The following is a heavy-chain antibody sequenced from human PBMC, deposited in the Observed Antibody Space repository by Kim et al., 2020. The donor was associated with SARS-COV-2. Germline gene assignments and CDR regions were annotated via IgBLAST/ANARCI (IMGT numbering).Heavy chain of an antibody. CDR2: SYYTGSA. D-gene: IGHD5-12*01. CDR3: AAGTGVAAIRMSEFWLDP. V-gene: IGHV4-31*03. Sequence: SETLSLTCTVSGGSITNGYYWSWIRQHPGKGLDWIGYSYYTGSAYYNPSLKSRVTISVDTSKNQFSLNLSSVTAADTAVYYCAAGTGVAAIRMSEFWLDPWGQGTLVTVSS. CDR1: GGSITNGYY. J-gene: IGHJ5*02.